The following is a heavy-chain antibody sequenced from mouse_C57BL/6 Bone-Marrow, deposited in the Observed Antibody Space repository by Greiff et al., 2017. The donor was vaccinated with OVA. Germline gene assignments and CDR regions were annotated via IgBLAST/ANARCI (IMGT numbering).Heavy chain of an antibody. CDR3: ARSGTTVEYFDY. CDR1: GYSITSGYY. D-gene: IGHD1-1*01. J-gene: IGHJ2*01. V-gene: IGHV3-6*01. Sequence: EVKLQESGPGLVKPSQSLSLTCSVTGYSITSGYYWNWIRQFPGNKLEWMGYISYDGSNNYNPSLKNRISITRDTSKNQFFLKLNSVTTEDTATYYCARSGTTVEYFDYWGQGTTLTVSS. CDR2: ISYDGSN.